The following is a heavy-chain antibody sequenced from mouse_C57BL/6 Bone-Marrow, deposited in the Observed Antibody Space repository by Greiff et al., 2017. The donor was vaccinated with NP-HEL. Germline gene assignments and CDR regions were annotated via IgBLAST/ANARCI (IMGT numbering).Heavy chain of an antibody. J-gene: IGHJ3*01. Sequence: VQLQQSGAELVRPGSSVKLSCKASGYTFTSYWMPWVQQRPIQGLEWIGNIDPSDSETHYNKKFKDKATLTVDKSSSTAYMQLSSLTSEDAAVYYCARGYYDNDGSFAYWGQGTLVTVSA. CDR3: ARGYYDNDGSFAY. V-gene: IGHV1-52*01. CDR2: IDPSDSET. CDR1: GYTFTSYW. D-gene: IGHD2-4*01.